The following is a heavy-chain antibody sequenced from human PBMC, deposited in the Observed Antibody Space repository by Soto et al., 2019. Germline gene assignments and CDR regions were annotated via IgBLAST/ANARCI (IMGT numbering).Heavy chain of an antibody. V-gene: IGHV4-59*08. CDR1: GGSISSYY. CDR3: ARRSRANNYYDSSGYYYYFDY. J-gene: IGHJ4*02. CDR2: IYYSGST. D-gene: IGHD3-22*01. Sequence: SETLSLTCTVSGGSISSYYWSWIRQPPGKGLEWIGYIYYSGSTNYNPSLKSRVTISGDTSKNQFSLKLSSVTAADTAVYYCARRSRANNYYDSSGYYYYFDYWGQGTLVTVSS.